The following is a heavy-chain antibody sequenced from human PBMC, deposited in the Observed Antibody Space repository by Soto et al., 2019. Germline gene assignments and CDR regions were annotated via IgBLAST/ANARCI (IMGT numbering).Heavy chain of an antibody. CDR3: ASPRHIGT. V-gene: IGHV3-7*01. CDR1: GFTFSSYW. D-gene: IGHD2-21*01. CDR2: IKQDGSEK. J-gene: IGHJ5*02. Sequence: EVQLVESGGGLVQPGGSLRLSCAASGFTFSSYWMSWVRQAPGKGLEWVANIKQDGSEKNYVDSVKGRFTISRDNPKTSLYAQMNTLRAHDTTVYYCASPRHIGTWGQGTLVTAAS.